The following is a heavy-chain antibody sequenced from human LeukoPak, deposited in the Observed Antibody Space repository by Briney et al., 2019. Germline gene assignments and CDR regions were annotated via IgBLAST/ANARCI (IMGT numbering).Heavy chain of an antibody. CDR1: GGSISGSNW. D-gene: IGHD3-10*01. CDR3: ARKGWFEEISERNWFDP. V-gene: IGHV4-4*02. Sequence: PSETLSLTCAVSGGSISGSNWWSWVRQPPGKGLEWIGEIYHSGSTNYNSSLKTRVTISVDKSKNQFSLKLSSVTAADTAVYYCARKGWFEEISERNWFDPWGQGTLVTVSS. J-gene: IGHJ5*02. CDR2: IYHSGST.